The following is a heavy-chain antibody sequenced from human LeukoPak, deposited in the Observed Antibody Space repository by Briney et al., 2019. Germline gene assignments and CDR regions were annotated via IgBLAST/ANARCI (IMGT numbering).Heavy chain of an antibody. CDR3: ARDRVYCSGGSCVNWFDP. CDR1: GYTFTSYG. Sequence: ASVTVSCKPSGYTFTSYGISWVRQAPGQGLEWMGWISAYNGKTNYAQNLQGRVTMTTDTSTNTAYMELRSLRSDETAVYYCARDRVYCSGGSCVNWFDPWGQGTLVTVSS. D-gene: IGHD2-15*01. CDR2: ISAYNGKT. J-gene: IGHJ5*02. V-gene: IGHV1-18*04.